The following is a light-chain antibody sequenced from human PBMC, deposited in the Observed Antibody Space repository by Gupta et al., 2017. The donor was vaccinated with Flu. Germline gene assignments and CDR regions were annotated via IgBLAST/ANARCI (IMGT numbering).Light chain of an antibody. Sequence: DIQLPQSPSSLYASVGDRVTIPCRASQGISTYFAWFQQKPGRAPKSLIYAASRVQSGVPSKFSSSGSGTDCTLTSSRLQTEDVANDYGEQDDRVPLTFGGGTKVE. CDR1: QGISTY. V-gene: IGKV1-16*02. CDR2: AAS. J-gene: IGKJ4*01. CDR3: EQDDRVPLT.